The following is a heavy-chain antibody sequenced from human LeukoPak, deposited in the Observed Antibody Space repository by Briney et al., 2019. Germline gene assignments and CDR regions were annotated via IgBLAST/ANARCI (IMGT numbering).Heavy chain of an antibody. D-gene: IGHD5-24*01. Sequence: GGSLRLSCAASGFTVSRNYMSWVRQAPGKGLEWVSVLYSDGSTHHADSVKGRFTISRDNSKNTLYLQMNSLRAEDTAVYYCARERDGYTHYYYYYMDVWGKGTTVTISS. V-gene: IGHV3-53*01. CDR3: ARERDGYTHYYYYYMDV. J-gene: IGHJ6*03. CDR2: LYSDGST. CDR1: GFTVSRNY.